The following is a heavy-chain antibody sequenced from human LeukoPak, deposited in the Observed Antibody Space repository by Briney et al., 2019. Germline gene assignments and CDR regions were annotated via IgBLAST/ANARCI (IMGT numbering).Heavy chain of an antibody. Sequence: GGSLRLSCAASGFTFSSYGMHWVRQAPGKGLGWVAFIRYDGSNKYYADSVKGRFTISRDNSKNTLYLQMNSLRAEDTAVYYCAKDYYDFWSGYYPDYWGQGTLVTVSS. D-gene: IGHD3-3*01. CDR2: IRYDGSNK. J-gene: IGHJ4*02. V-gene: IGHV3-30*02. CDR3: AKDYYDFWSGYYPDY. CDR1: GFTFSSYG.